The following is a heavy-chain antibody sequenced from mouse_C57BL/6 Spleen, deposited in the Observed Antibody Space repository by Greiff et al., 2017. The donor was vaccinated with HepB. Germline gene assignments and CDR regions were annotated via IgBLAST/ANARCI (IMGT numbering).Heavy chain of an antibody. Sequence: VQLQQPGAELVKPGASVKVSCKASGYTFTSYWMHWVKQRPGQGLEWIGRIHPSDSDTNYNQKFKGKATLTVDKSSNTAYMQLSSLTSEDSAIYSCAIASSQTWFAYWGQGTLVTVSA. CDR2: IHPSDSDT. CDR1: GYTFTSYW. J-gene: IGHJ3*01. V-gene: IGHV1-74*01. D-gene: IGHD6-1*01. CDR3: AIASSQTWFAY.